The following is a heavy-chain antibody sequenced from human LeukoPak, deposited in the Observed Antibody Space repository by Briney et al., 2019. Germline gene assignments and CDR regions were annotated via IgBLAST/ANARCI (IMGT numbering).Heavy chain of an antibody. CDR1: GFTFSSYS. Sequence: GGSLRLSCAASGFTFSSYSMNWVRQAPGKGLEWVSYISSSSSTIYYADSVEGRFTISRDNAKNSLYLQMNSLRAEDTAVYYCARLGGRLVIPSDYWGQGTLVTVSS. V-gene: IGHV3-48*04. D-gene: IGHD3-9*01. CDR2: ISSSSSTI. J-gene: IGHJ4*02. CDR3: ARLGGRLVIPSDY.